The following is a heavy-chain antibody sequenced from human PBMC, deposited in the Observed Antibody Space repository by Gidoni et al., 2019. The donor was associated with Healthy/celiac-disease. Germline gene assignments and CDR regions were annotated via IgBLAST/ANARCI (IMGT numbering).Heavy chain of an antibody. Sequence: QVQLQQCGAGLLTPSETLSLTCAVYGGSFRGYYWSWIRQPPGKGLEWIGEINHSGSTNYNPSLKSRVTISVETSKNQFSLKLSSVTAADTAVYYCARTGYCSSTSCYALNWFDPWGQGTLVTVSS. D-gene: IGHD2-2*01. V-gene: IGHV4-34*01. J-gene: IGHJ5*02. CDR1: GGSFRGYY. CDR2: INHSGST. CDR3: ARTGYCSSTSCYALNWFDP.